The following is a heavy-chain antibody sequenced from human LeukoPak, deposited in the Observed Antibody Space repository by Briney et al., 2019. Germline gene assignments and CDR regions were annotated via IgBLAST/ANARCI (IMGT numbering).Heavy chain of an antibody. CDR2: ISSNGGST. CDR1: GFTFSSSA. V-gene: IGHV3-64*01. J-gene: IGHJ4*02. CDR3: ARGGSIAARPIDY. Sequence: GGSLRLSCAASGFTFSSSAMHWVRQAPGKGLEYVSAISSNGGSTYYANSVKGRFTISRDNSKNTLFLQMGSLRAEDMAVYYCARGGSIAARPIDYWGQGTLVTVSS. D-gene: IGHD6-6*01.